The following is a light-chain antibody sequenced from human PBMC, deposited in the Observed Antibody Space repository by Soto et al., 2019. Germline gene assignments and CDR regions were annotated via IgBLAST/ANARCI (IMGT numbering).Light chain of an antibody. CDR3: QKYNSVPFT. CDR1: QGIYNY. V-gene: IGKV1-27*01. CDR2: AAS. Sequence: DIQMTQSPSSLSASVGDRVTITCRASQGIYNYLAWYQQKPGKVPQLLIYAASTLQSGVPSRFSGRGSGTDFTITISSLQPEDVAAYYCQKYNSVPFTFGPGTKVDIK. J-gene: IGKJ3*01.